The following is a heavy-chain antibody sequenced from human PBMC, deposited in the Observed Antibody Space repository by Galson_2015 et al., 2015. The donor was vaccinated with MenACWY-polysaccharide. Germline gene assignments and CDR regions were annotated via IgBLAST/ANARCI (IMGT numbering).Heavy chain of an antibody. V-gene: IGHV3-7*01. CDR3: ARGVYSLDY. J-gene: IGHJ4*02. Sequence: SLRLSCAASGFSFSNYWMGWVRQAPGKGLEWVANIKEDESEKYYVDSVKGRFTISRDNAKNSLFLQMNNLRTEDTAVYYCARGVYSLDYWGQGTLVAVSS. CDR1: GFSFSNYW. CDR2: IKEDESEK. D-gene: IGHD4-11*01.